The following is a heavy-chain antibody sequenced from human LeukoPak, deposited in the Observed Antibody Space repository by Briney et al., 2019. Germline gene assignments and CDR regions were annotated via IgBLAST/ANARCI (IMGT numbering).Heavy chain of an antibody. Sequence: GGSLRLSCAASGFTFSDYYMSGIRQAPGKGLEGVSYISSSGSTIYYADSVKGRFTISRDNAKNSLYLQMNSLRAEDTAVYYCAPGGDSSGYSFDYWGQGTLVTVSS. CDR1: GFTFSDYY. D-gene: IGHD3-22*01. CDR3: APGGDSSGYSFDY. J-gene: IGHJ4*02. CDR2: ISSSGSTI. V-gene: IGHV3-11*04.